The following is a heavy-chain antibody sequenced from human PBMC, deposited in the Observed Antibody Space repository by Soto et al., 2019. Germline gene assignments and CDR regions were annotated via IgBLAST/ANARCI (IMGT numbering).Heavy chain of an antibody. Sequence: ASGWVAFSTAAYAFTCNGMRWVRQAPGQGLEWMGWISAYNGNTNYAQKLQGRVTMTTDTSTSTAYMELRSLRSDDTAVYYCARSTDYDFWSGYDNWFDPWGQGTLVTVFS. V-gene: IGHV1-18*01. CDR3: ARSTDYDFWSGYDNWFDP. D-gene: IGHD3-3*01. J-gene: IGHJ5*02. CDR1: AYAFTCNG. CDR2: ISAYNGNT.